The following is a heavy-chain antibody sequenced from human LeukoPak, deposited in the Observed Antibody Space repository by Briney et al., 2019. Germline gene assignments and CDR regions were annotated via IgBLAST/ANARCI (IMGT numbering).Heavy chain of an antibody. CDR3: ARGIYGSGSYYALYLSYYYYYYMDV. Sequence: PSETLSLTCTVSGGSISSYYWSWIRQPPGKGLEWIGYIYYSGSTNYNPSLKSRVTISVDTSKNQFSLKLSSVTAADTAVYYCARGIYGSGSYYALYLSYYYYYYMDVWGKGTTVTVSS. V-gene: IGHV4-59*12. D-gene: IGHD3-10*01. CDR1: GGSISSYY. J-gene: IGHJ6*03. CDR2: IYYSGST.